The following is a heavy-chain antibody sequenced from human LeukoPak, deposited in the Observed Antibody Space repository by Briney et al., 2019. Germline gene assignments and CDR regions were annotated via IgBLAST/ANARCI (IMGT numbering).Heavy chain of an antibody. J-gene: IGHJ4*02. D-gene: IGHD2-15*01. CDR2: IWYDGSNK. V-gene: IGHV3-33*01. CDR3: ARGECSGGSCLSTFDY. CDR1: GFTFSGYG. Sequence: GGSLRLSCAASGFTFSGYGMHWVRQAPGKGLDWVAVIWYDGSNKYYADSVKGRFTISRDNSKNTLYLQMNSLRAEDTAVYYCARGECSGGSCLSTFDYWGQGTLVTVSS.